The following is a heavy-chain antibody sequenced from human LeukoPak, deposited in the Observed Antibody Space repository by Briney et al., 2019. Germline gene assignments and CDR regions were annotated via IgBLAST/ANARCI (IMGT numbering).Heavy chain of an antibody. CDR1: GFTFSSYW. CDR3: AKLGMTTVTTGVNDAFDI. V-gene: IGHV3-74*01. Sequence: PGGSLRLSCAASGFTFSSYWMHWVRQAPGKGLVWVSRINSDGSSTSYADSVKGRFTISRDNAKNTLYLQMNSLRAEDTAVYYCAKLGMTTVTTGVNDAFDIWGQGTMVTVSS. D-gene: IGHD4-17*01. J-gene: IGHJ3*02. CDR2: INSDGSST.